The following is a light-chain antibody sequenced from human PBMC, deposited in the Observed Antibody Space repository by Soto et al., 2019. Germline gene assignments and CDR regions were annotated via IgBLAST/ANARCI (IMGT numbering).Light chain of an antibody. Sequence: DIQVNITPSAVSASVEDSVTITCRASQGISSWLAWYQQKPGKAPKLLIYAASSLQSGVPSRFSGSGSGTDFTLTICSLQLEAVATYHCLQVNSFPLSFSGGAKVDIK. V-gene: IGKV1-12*01. CDR1: QGISSW. J-gene: IGKJ4*01. CDR2: AAS. CDR3: LQVNSFPLS.